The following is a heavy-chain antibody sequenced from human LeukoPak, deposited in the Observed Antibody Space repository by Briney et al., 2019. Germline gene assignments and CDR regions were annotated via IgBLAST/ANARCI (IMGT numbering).Heavy chain of an antibody. Sequence: QSGGSLRLSCAASGFTFSSYAMHWVRQAPGKGLEWVAVISYDGSNKYYADSVKGRFTISRDNSKNTLYLQMNSLRAEDTAVYYCARAIVKQWLVMYYYYGMDVWGQGTTVTVSS. CDR2: ISYDGSNK. D-gene: IGHD6-19*01. CDR3: ARAIVKQWLVMYYYYGMDV. J-gene: IGHJ6*02. V-gene: IGHV3-30-3*01. CDR1: GFTFSSYA.